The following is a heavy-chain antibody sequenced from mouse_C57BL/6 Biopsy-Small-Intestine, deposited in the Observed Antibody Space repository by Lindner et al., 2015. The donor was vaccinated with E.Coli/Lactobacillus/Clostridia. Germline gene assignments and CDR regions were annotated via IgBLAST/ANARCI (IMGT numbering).Heavy chain of an antibody. Sequence: VQLQESGAELVRPGASVKLSCTASGFNIKDYYMHWVKQRPEQGLEWIGRIDPEDGDTEYAPKFQGKATLTADKSSSTAYMQLSSLTSEDSAVYFCARGDYGSSYGYFDVWGTGTTVTVSS. D-gene: IGHD1-1*01. V-gene: IGHV14-1*01. J-gene: IGHJ1*03. CDR2: IDPEDGDT. CDR3: ARGDYGSSYGYFDV. CDR1: GFNIKDYY.